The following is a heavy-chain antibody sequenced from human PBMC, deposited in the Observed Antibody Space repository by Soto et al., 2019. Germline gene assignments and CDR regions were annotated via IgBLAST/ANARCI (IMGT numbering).Heavy chain of an antibody. CDR2: ISGSGGST. J-gene: IGHJ5*02. Sequence: EVQLLESGGGLVQPGGSLRLSCAASGFTFSSYAMSWVRQAPGKGLEWVSAISGSGGSTYYADSVKGRFTISRDNSKNTLYLQMNSLRAEDTAVYYCAKDGETYYYGSGSLEGGWFDPWGQGTLVTVSS. D-gene: IGHD3-10*01. CDR3: AKDGETYYYGSGSLEGGWFDP. CDR1: GFTFSSYA. V-gene: IGHV3-23*01.